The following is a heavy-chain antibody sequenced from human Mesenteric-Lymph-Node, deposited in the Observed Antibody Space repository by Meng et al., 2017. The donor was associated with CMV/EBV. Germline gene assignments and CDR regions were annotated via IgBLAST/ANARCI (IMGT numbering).Heavy chain of an antibody. V-gene: IGHV1-8*01. CDR1: GYTFTSYD. Sequence: ASVKVSCKASGYTFTSYDINWVRQATGQGLEWMGWMNPNSGNTGYAQKFQGRVTMTRNTSISTAYMELSSLRSEDTAVYYCARDFGIVVVPAAIGDGMDVWGQGTTVTVSS. CDR3: ARDFGIVVVPAAIGDGMDV. CDR2: MNPNSGNT. D-gene: IGHD2-2*01. J-gene: IGHJ6*02.